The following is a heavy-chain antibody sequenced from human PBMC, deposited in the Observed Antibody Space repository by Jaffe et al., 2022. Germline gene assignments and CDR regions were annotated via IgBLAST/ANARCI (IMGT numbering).Heavy chain of an antibody. CDR1: GFTFSSYA. Sequence: EVQLLESGGGLVQPGGSLRLSCAASGFTFSSYAMSWVRQAPGKGLEWVSAISGSGGSTYYADSVKGRFTISRDNSKNTLYLQMNSLRAEDTAVYYCAKDHHRSKYIWGSYRPEDAFDIWGQGTMVTVSS. J-gene: IGHJ3*02. CDR2: ISGSGGST. V-gene: IGHV3-23*01. CDR3: AKDHHRSKYIWGSYRPEDAFDI. D-gene: IGHD3-16*02.